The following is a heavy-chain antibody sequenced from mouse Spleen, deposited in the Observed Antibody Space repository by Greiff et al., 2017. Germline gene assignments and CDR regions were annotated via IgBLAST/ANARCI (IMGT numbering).Heavy chain of an antibody. CDR2: ISSGSSTI. D-gene: IGHD3-2*01. CDR1: GFTFSDYG. V-gene: IGHV5-17*01. CDR3: ASTARATSFAY. Sequence: EVQLVESGGGLVKPGGSLKLSCAASGFTFSDYGMHWVRQSPEKGLEWVAYISSGSSTIYYADTVKGRFTISRDNAKNTLFLQMTSLRSEDTAMYYCASTARATSFAYWGQGTLVTVSA. J-gene: IGHJ3*01.